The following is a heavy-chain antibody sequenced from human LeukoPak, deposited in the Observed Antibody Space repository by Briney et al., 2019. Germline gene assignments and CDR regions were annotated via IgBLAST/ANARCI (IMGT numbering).Heavy chain of an antibody. CDR3: APPVWGSGDY. D-gene: IGHD3-16*01. CDR1: GFTVSSYS. V-gene: IGHV3-48*01. Sequence: GGSLRLSCAASGFTVSSYSMNWVSQAPGKWLEWVSYISISSSNIYYAESVKGRFTISRDNAKNSLYLQMNSLRAEDTAVYYCAPPVWGSGDYWGQGTLVTVSS. J-gene: IGHJ4*02. CDR2: ISISSSNI.